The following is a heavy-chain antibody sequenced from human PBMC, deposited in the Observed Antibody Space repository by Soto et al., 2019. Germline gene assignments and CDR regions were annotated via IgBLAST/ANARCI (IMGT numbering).Heavy chain of an antibody. D-gene: IGHD2-2*01. CDR3: AREYCTSTRCYGPYY. Sequence: QVQLVQSGTEVKKPEASVKVSCNASGYTLTSYGIGWMRQAPGEGLESMGWISTKNGDTKYAQDLQGIVNMTTDTSRGTVYVELRRLTSDDTAVYYCAREYCTSTRCYGPYYWGQGTLVTVSS. CDR2: ISTKNGDT. V-gene: IGHV1-18*01. J-gene: IGHJ4*02. CDR1: GYTLTSYG.